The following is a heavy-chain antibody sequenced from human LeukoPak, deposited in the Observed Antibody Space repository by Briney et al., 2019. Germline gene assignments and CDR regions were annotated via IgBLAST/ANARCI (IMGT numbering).Heavy chain of an antibody. CDR2: FDPEDGET. V-gene: IGHV1-24*01. CDR1: VYTHTELS. D-gene: IGHD6-13*01. Sequence: SSVKVSCKVSVYTHTELSMHWVRQAPGKGLERLGGFDPEDGETIYAQKFQGRVTMTEDTSTDTAYMELSSLRSEDTAVYYCATSIAAAGRVYFDYWGQGTLVTVSS. J-gene: IGHJ4*02. CDR3: ATSIAAAGRVYFDY.